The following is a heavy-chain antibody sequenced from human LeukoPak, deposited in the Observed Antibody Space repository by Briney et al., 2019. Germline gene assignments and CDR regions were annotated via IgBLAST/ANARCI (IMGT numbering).Heavy chain of an antibody. Sequence: ASVKVSCKASGYTFTGYYMHWVRQAPGQGLEWMGWISAYNGNTNYAQKLQGRVTMTTDTSTSTAYMELRSLRSDDTAVYYCAREDDSSGYHYWGQGTLVTVSS. CDR3: AREDDSSGYHY. CDR1: GYTFTGYY. V-gene: IGHV1-18*04. J-gene: IGHJ4*02. D-gene: IGHD3-22*01. CDR2: ISAYNGNT.